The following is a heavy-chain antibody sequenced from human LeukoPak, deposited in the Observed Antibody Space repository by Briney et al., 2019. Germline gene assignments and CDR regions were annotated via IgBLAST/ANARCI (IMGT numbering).Heavy chain of an antibody. D-gene: IGHD6-13*01. J-gene: IGHJ5*02. CDR1: GFTFSSYS. V-gene: IGHV3-21*01. Sequence: GGSLRLSCAASGFTFSSYSMNWVRQAPGKGLEWVASISSSSSYIYYADSVKGRFTISRDNAKNSLYLQMNSLRAEDTAVYYCARGPRDIAAAGPLYNWFDPWGQGTLVTASS. CDR2: ISSSSSYI. CDR3: ARGPRDIAAAGPLYNWFDP.